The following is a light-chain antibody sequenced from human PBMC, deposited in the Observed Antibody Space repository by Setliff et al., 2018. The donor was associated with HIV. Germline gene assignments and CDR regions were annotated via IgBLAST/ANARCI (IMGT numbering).Light chain of an antibody. CDR3: LLYYGGFYV. V-gene: IGLV7-43*01. CDR2: STT. CDR1: TGAVARGHY. J-gene: IGLJ1*01. Sequence: QAVVTQEPSLTVSPGGTVTLTCASSTGAVARGHYANWFQQKPGQAPRALIYSTTYKHSWTPARFSGSLLGGRAALTLSVVRPEDEAEYYCLLYYGGFYVFGSGTKVTVL.